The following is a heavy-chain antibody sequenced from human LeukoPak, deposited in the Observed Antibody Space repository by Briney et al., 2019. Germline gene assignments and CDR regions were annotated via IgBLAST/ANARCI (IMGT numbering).Heavy chain of an antibody. J-gene: IGHJ4*02. CDR1: GYTFTSYG. Sequence: ASVKVSCKTSGYTFTSYGISWVRQAPGQGLEWMGWISAYNGNTNYAQKFQGRLTMTTDTSTNTAYMETKSLRSDDTAVYYCARAQPLVATIFDYWGQGTLVTVSS. CDR3: ARAQPLVATIFDY. V-gene: IGHV1-18*01. CDR2: ISAYNGNT. D-gene: IGHD5-12*01.